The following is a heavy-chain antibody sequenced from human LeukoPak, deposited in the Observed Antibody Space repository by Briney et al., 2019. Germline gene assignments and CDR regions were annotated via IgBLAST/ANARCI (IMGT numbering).Heavy chain of an antibody. V-gene: IGHV3-74*01. CDR1: GFTFSSYW. CDR2: INSDGSST. CDR3: ARASVVVVAATRGPFDY. J-gene: IGHJ4*02. D-gene: IGHD2-15*01. Sequence: QPGGSLRLSCAASGFTFSSYWMHWVRQAPGKGMGWVSRINSDGSSTIYADSVKGRFTISRDNAKHTLYLQMNSLRAEDTAVYYCARASVVVVAATRGPFDYWGQGTLVTVSS.